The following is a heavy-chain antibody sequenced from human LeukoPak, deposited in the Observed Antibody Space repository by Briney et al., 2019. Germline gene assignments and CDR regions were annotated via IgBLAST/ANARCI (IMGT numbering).Heavy chain of an antibody. J-gene: IGHJ4*02. D-gene: IGHD3-10*01. Sequence: ASVKVSCKASGYTFTGYYMHWVRQAPGQGLEWMGWINPNSGGTNYAQKFQGRVTMTRDTSISTAYMELSRLRSEDTAVYYCARVAVLSGYFDYWGQGTLVTVSS. CDR2: INPNSGGT. V-gene: IGHV1-2*02. CDR3: ARVAVLSGYFDY. CDR1: GYTFTGYY.